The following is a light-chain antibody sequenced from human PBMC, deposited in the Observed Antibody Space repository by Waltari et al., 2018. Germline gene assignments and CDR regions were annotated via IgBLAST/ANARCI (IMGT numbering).Light chain of an antibody. CDR2: GAS. J-gene: IGKJ1*01. V-gene: IGKV3-15*01. CDR1: QTISNN. Sequence: EIVLTQSPATLSVSPGERATLSCRASQTISNNLAWYQQKPGQAPRLLIYGASTRATAIPDRFSGSGSGTEFTLTITSLQSEDFAVYYCQQYNEWPPWMFGQGTKVDIK. CDR3: QQYNEWPPWM.